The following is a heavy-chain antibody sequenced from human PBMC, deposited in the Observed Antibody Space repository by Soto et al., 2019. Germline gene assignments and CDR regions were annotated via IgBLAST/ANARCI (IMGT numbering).Heavy chain of an antibody. D-gene: IGHD3-10*01. CDR1: WGTFSSFD. V-gene: IGHV1-69*10. J-gene: IGHJ6*02. CDR3: ARGKLWFGELLSTYYYYYGMDV. Sequence: SVKVSCKASWGTFSSFDMGCVRQAPGQGLEWMGGIIPILGVVNYAQKFQGRVTITADESTSTAYMELSSLRSEDAAVYYCARGKLWFGELLSTYYYYYGMDVWGQGTTVTVSS. CDR2: IIPILGVV.